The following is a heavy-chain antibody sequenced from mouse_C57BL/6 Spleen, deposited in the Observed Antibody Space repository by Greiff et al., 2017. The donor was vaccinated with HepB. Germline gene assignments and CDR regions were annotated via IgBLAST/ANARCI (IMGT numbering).Heavy chain of an antibody. CDR2: IDPSDSYT. CDR1: GYTFTSYW. V-gene: IGHV1-69*01. CDR3: ARGYYGSRYFDY. Sequence: QVQLQQPGAELVMPGASVKLSCKASGYTFTSYWMHWVKQRPGQGLEWIGEIDPSDSYTNYNQKFKGKSTLTVDKSSSTAYMQLSSLTSEDSAVDYCARGYYGSRYFDYWGQGTTLTVSS. J-gene: IGHJ2*01. D-gene: IGHD1-1*01.